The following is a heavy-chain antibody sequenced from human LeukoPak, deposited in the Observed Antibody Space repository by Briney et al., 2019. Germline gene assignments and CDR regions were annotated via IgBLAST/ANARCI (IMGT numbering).Heavy chain of an antibody. J-gene: IGHJ4*02. CDR2: IYTSGST. D-gene: IGHD3-22*01. V-gene: IGHV4-4*07. CDR1: GGSISNYY. CDR3: ARGSRYYYDSSGYLFDY. Sequence: SETLSLTCIVPGGSISNYYWSWIRQPAGKGLEWIGRIYTSGSTNYNPSLKRRVTMSVDTSKNQFSLRLNSVTAADTAVYYCARGSRYYYDSSGYLFDYWGQGTLVTVSS.